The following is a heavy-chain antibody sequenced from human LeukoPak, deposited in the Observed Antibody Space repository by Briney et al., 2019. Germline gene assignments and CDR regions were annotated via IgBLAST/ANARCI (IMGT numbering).Heavy chain of an antibody. CDR1: GGSFSGYY. J-gene: IGHJ4*02. CDR2: INHSGST. CDR3: ARGLLDSYYYDSSGYYPLDY. D-gene: IGHD3-22*01. Sequence: SETLSLTCAVYGGSFSGYYWSWIRQPPGKGLEWIGEINHSGSTNYNPSLKSRVTISVDTSKNQFSLELSSVTAADTAVYYCARGLLDSYYYDSSGYYPLDYWGQGTLVTVSS. V-gene: IGHV4-34*01.